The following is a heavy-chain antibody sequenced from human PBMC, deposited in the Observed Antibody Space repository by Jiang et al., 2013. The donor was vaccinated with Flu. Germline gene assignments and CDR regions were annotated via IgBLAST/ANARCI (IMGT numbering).Heavy chain of an antibody. D-gene: IGHD3-22*01. CDR1: GGSVNSGSYY. CDR3: ARDLRLFHAFQI. Sequence: GLVKPSETLSLTCTVSGGSVNSGSYYWSWVRQPPGKGLEWIGYVYYSGNTNYNPSLKSRATISLDTSKNQFSLQLTSVTAVDTAVYYCARDLRLFHAFQIWGQGTMVTVSS. CDR2: VYYSGNT. V-gene: IGHV4-61*01. J-gene: IGHJ3*02.